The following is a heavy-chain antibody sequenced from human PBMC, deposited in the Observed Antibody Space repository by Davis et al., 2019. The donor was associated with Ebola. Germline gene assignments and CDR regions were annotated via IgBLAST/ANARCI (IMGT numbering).Heavy chain of an antibody. Sequence: SQTLSLTCVISGDSVSPNSVAWNWLRQSPSRGLEWLGRTYYRSKWYSDYAVSVQSRITINPDTSKNQFSLHLNSVTPEDTAVYYCARHQNVWYYFDYWGQGTLVTVSS. CDR1: GDSVSPNSVA. D-gene: IGHD2-8*02. CDR3: ARHQNVWYYFDY. CDR2: TYYRSKWYS. J-gene: IGHJ4*02. V-gene: IGHV6-1*01.